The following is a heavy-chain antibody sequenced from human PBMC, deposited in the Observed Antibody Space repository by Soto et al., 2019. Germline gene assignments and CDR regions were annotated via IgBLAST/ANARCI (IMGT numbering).Heavy chain of an antibody. V-gene: IGHV1-24*01. CDR1: GYTLTELS. Sequence: ASVKVSCKVSGYTLTELSMHWVRQAPGKGLEWMGGFDPEDGETIYAQKFQGRVTMTEDTSTDTAYMELSSLRSEDTAVYYCATLATVTTGYYYYYYMDVWGKGTTVTVSS. CDR3: ATLATVTTGYYYYYYMDV. J-gene: IGHJ6*03. CDR2: FDPEDGET. D-gene: IGHD4-4*01.